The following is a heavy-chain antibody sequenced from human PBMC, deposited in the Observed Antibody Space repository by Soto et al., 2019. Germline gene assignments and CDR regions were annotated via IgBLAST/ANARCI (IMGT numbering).Heavy chain of an antibody. D-gene: IGHD6-6*01. CDR1: GYSFTSYW. J-gene: IGHJ5*02. CDR2: IDPSDSYT. Sequence: GESLKISCKGSGYSFTSYWISWVRQMPGEGLEWMGRIDPSDSYTSYSPSFQGHVTISADKSISTAYLQWSSLKASDTAMYYCASLSIAALWFDPWGQGTLVTVSS. V-gene: IGHV5-10-1*01. CDR3: ASLSIAALWFDP.